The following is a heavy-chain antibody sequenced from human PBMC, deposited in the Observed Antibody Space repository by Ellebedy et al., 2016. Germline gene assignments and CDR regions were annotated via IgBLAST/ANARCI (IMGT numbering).Heavy chain of an antibody. Sequence: SETLSLTCRVSGYSISSGHYWGWIRQSPGTGLEWLVNFSHSWPTYVIPSLKLRVSIFVVTSKNEFSLKVTSMAAADTAVYFCARAPYGKPFDFWGQGALVSVSS. J-gene: IGHJ5*01. CDR1: GYSISSGHY. CDR2: FSHSWPT. D-gene: IGHD1-1*01. V-gene: IGHV4-38-2*01. CDR3: ARAPYGKPFDF.